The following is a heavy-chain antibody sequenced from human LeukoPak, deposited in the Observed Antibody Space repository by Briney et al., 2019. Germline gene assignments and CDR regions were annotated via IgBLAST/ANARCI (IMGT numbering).Heavy chain of an antibody. Sequence: PSETLSLTCTVSGNSISSGDNYWSWIRQPAGKGLEWIGRISTSGSTNYNPSLKSRVTMSVDTSKNQFSLKLSSVTAADTALYYCARGIWEMATIPYWYFDIWGRGTLVTVSS. D-gene: IGHD5-24*01. CDR3: ARGIWEMATIPYWYFDI. CDR1: GNSISSGDNY. J-gene: IGHJ2*01. CDR2: ISTSGST. V-gene: IGHV4-61*02.